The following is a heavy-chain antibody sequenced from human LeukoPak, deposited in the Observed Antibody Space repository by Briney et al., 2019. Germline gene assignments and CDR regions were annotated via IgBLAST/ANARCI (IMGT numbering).Heavy chain of an antibody. CDR3: ARDTIHWYFDL. CDR1: GFTFSTYS. V-gene: IGHV3-48*01. CDR2: ISSSTTIT. Sequence: GGSLRLSCAASGFTFSTYSMTWVRQAPGKGLEWVSYISSSTTITDYADSVKGRFTISRDNAKNSLFLQMNSLRAEDTAVYYCARDTIHWYFDLWGRGTLVTVSS. D-gene: IGHD3-3*01. J-gene: IGHJ2*01.